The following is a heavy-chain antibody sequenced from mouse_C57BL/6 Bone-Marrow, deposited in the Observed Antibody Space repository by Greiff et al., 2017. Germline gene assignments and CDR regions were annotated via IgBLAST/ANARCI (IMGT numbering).Heavy chain of an antibody. CDR1: GYAFTNYL. D-gene: IGHD2-4*01. V-gene: IGHV1-54*01. CDR2: INPGSGGT. Sequence: VQLQQSGAELVRPGTSVTVSCKASGYAFTNYLLEWVKQRPGQGLEWIGVINPGSGGTNYNEKFKGKATLTADKSASTAYMQLSSLTSEDSAVYFCARSGDYEGAWFAYWGQGTLVTVSA. CDR3: ARSGDYEGAWFAY. J-gene: IGHJ3*01.